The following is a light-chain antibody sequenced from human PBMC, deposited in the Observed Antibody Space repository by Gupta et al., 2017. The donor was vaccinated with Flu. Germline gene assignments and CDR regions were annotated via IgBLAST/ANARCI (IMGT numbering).Light chain of an antibody. Sequence: EIVLTQSPATLSLSPGERATLSCRASQSIGDHLAWSQQKPGQAPRLLIYHASNRATGIPARFSGSGSGTDFTLTISSVEPDDFAVYYCQQRGSWPPRITFGPGTKVDVK. CDR3: QQRGSWPPRIT. CDR1: QSIGDH. J-gene: IGKJ3*01. V-gene: IGKV3-11*01. CDR2: HAS.